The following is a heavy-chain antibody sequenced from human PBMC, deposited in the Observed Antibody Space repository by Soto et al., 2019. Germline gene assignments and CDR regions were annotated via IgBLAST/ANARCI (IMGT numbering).Heavy chain of an antibody. V-gene: IGHV3-23*01. J-gene: IGHJ3*02. CDR3: AKDLGYGSSWRYALDM. CDR2: ISGSGGIT. D-gene: IGHD6-13*01. Sequence: LXLSCAASRFTFSSYSMSWVRQAPGQGLEWVSGISGSGGITHYADSVKGRFTISRDNSRSTLHLQMISLRAEDTGVYYCAKDLGYGSSWRYALDMWGQGTLVTVS. CDR1: RFTFSSYS.